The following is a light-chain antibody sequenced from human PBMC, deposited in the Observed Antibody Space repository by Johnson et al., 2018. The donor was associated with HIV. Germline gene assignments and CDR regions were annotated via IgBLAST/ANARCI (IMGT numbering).Light chain of an antibody. V-gene: IGLV1-51*01. CDR3: GTWDSRLSAGRV. CDR2: DNN. J-gene: IGLJ1*01. Sequence: QSVLTQPPSVSAAPGQKVTISCSGSSSNIENNYVSWYQQLPGTAPKLLIYDNNKRPSGIPDRFSGSKSGTSATLGITGLQTGYEADYYCGTWDSRLSAGRVFGTGTKVSVL. CDR1: SSNIENNY.